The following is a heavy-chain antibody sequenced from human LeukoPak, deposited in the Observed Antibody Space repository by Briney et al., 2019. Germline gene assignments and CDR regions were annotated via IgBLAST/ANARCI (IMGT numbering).Heavy chain of an antibody. CDR3: ARDYVYGDSFDY. D-gene: IGHD4-17*01. J-gene: IGHJ4*02. CDR1: GGSSSSYY. Sequence: SETLPQTCTVCGGSSSSYYWSWIRQPAGKELEGMGRIYTSGSTNYNPSLKSRVTMSVDTSKNQFSLKLSSVTAADTAVYYCARDYVYGDSFDYWGQGTLVTVSS. CDR2: IYTSGST. V-gene: IGHV4-4*07.